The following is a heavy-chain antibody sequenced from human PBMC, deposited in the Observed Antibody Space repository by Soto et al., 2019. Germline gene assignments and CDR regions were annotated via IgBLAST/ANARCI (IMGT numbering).Heavy chain of an antibody. J-gene: IGHJ4*02. V-gene: IGHV4-34*01. CDR2: INHSGST. CDR1: GGSFSGYY. D-gene: IGHD5-12*01. CDR3: ARLRGATIDY. Sequence: QVQLQQWGAGLLKPSETLSLTCAVYGGSFSGYYWSWIRQPPGKGLEWIREINHSGSTNYNPSLKSRVTISVDTSKNQFSLKLSSVTAADTAVYYCARLRGATIDYWGQGTLVTVSS.